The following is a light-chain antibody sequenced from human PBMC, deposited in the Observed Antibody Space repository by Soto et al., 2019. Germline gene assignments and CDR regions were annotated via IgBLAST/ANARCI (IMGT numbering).Light chain of an antibody. Sequence: QPVLTQPASVSGSPGQSITISCTGTSSDLAIYNYVSWYQQQPGKAPKLMIYQVTNRPSGVSNRFSGSRSGNTASLTISGLQAEDEADYYCSSYTDSSNYVFGTGIKLTVL. CDR3: SSYTDSSNYV. J-gene: IGLJ1*01. CDR2: QVT. CDR1: SSDLAIYNY. V-gene: IGLV2-14*01.